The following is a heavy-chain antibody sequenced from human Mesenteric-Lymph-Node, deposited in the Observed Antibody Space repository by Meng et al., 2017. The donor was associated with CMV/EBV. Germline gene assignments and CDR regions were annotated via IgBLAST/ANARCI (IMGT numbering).Heavy chain of an antibody. CDR3: AKGSLHGRGYFDY. CDR1: GGSVRSTSYY. V-gene: IGHV4-61*01. J-gene: IGHJ4*02. Sequence: SETLSLTCTVSGGSVRSTSYYWSWIRQPPGKGLEWIGYIYYSGGTTYNPSLKSRVTISMDTSTNQFSLKLRSMTAADTAMYYCAKGSLHGRGYFDYWGQGTLVTVSS. CDR2: IYYSGGT. D-gene: IGHD2-15*01.